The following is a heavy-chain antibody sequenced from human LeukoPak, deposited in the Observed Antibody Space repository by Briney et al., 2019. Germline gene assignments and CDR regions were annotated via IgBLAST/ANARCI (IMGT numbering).Heavy chain of an antibody. CDR1: GFTVSRNY. CDR2: IYSGGRT. CDR3: ARAGPSSSWHQFDY. Sequence: QPGGSLRLSCAASGFTVSRNYMSWVRQAPGKGLEWVSVIYSGGRTYYADFVKGRFTISRDNSKNTLYLQMNRLRAEDTAVYYCARAGPSSSWHQFDYWGQGTLVTVSS. V-gene: IGHV3-66*01. J-gene: IGHJ4*02. D-gene: IGHD6-13*01.